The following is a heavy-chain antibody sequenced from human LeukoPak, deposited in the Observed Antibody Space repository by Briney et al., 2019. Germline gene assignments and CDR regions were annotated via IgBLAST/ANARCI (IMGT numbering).Heavy chain of an antibody. Sequence: GGSLSLSCVASGFSSGPFCMTWGRQAQGKGVEWVAINTGDASRLYYVDSVKSRFTISRDNANNSLYIQMSNARAEDTCVYYCARDRNYCSSDRCYDVFDIWGQGTMVTVSS. J-gene: IGHJ3*02. CDR1: GFSSGPFC. V-gene: IGHV3-7*01. CDR3: ARDRNYCSSDRCYDVFDI. CDR2: NTGDASRL. D-gene: IGHD6-19*01.